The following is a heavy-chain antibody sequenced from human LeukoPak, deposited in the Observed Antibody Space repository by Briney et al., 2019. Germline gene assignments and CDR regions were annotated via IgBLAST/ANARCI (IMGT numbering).Heavy chain of an antibody. V-gene: IGHV4-4*07. J-gene: IGHJ3*02. CDR3: ARGIAATSFFLEDAFDI. CDR1: GGSISTYY. D-gene: IGHD5-12*01. Sequence: SETLSLTCTVSGGSISTYYWSWIRQPAGKGLEWIGRIYTSGSTNYNPSLKSRVTMSVDTSKNQFSLKLSSVTAADTAVYYCARGIAATSFFLEDAFDIWGQGTMVTVSS. CDR2: IYTSGST.